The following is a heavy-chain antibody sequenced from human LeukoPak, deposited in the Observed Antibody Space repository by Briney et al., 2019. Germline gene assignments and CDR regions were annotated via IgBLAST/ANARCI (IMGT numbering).Heavy chain of an antibody. J-gene: IGHJ4*02. CDR3: ARQTYYYGSGAPPPDDY. V-gene: IGHV4-39*01. D-gene: IGHD3-10*01. CDR2: IYYSGST. Sequence: SETLSLTYTVSGGSISSSSYYWGWIRQPPGKGLEWIGSIYYSGSTYYNPSLKSRITISVDTSKNQFSLKLSSVTAADTAVYYCARQTYYYGSGAPPPDDYWGQGTLVTVSS. CDR1: GGSISSSSYY.